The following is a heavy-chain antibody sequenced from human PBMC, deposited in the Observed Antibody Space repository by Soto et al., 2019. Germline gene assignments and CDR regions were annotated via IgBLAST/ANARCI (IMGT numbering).Heavy chain of an antibody. Sequence: PSETLSLTCAVYGGSFSGYYWSWIRQPPGKGLEWIGEINHSGSTNYNPSLKSRVTISVDTSKNQFSLKLSSVTAADTAVYYCATTRGPRSSWSQSAYYYYMDVWGKGTTVTVSS. V-gene: IGHV4-34*01. CDR3: ATTRGPRSSWSQSAYYYYMDV. J-gene: IGHJ6*03. CDR2: INHSGST. D-gene: IGHD6-13*01. CDR1: GGSFSGYY.